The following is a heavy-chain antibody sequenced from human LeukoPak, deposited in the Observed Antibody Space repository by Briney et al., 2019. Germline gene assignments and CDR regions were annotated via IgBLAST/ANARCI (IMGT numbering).Heavy chain of an antibody. D-gene: IGHD1-14*01. CDR3: ARSAGRQSKPNLYYYYMDV. Sequence: PGESLKISCKGSGYSFTSYWIGWVRQMPGKGLEWMGIIYPGDSDTRYSPSFQGQVTISADKSISTAYLQWSSLKASDTAMYYCARSAGRQSKPNLYYYYMDVWGKGTTVTISS. CDR1: GYSFTSYW. V-gene: IGHV5-51*01. J-gene: IGHJ6*03. CDR2: IYPGDSDT.